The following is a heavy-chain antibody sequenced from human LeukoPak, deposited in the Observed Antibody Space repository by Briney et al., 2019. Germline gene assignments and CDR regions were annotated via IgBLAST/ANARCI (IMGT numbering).Heavy chain of an antibody. J-gene: IGHJ4*02. CDR2: IYYSGST. D-gene: IGHD3-3*01. CDR1: GGSISSYY. Sequence: PSETLSLTCTVSGGSISSYYWSWIRQPPGKGLEWIGYIYYSGSTNYNPSLKSRVTISVDTSKNQFSLKLSSVTAADTAVYYCARETYDFWSGYFSHFGYWGQGTLVTVSS. V-gene: IGHV4-59*01. CDR3: ARETYDFWSGYFSHFGY.